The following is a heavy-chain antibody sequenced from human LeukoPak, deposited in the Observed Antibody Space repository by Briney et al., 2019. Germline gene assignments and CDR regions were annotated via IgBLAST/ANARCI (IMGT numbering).Heavy chain of an antibody. D-gene: IGHD4-23*01. V-gene: IGHV4-61*02. CDR1: GGSINSGSYY. J-gene: IGHJ4*02. CDR2: IYTGRMYTSGST. CDR3: ARTYGSNSDFDY. Sequence: PSETLSLTCTVSGGSINSGSYYWSWIRQPAGKGLEWIGRIYTGRMYTSGSTNYNPSLKSRVTISVDKSKNQFSLKLSSVTAADTAVYYRARTYGSNSDFDYWGQGTLVTVSS.